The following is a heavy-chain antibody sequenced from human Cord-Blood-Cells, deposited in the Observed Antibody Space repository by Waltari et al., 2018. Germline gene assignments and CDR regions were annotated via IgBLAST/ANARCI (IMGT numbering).Heavy chain of an antibody. V-gene: IGHV1-24*01. CDR1: GYTLTELS. CDR2: FDPEDGET. Sequence: QVQLVRSGAEVKKPGASVKVSCKVSGYTLTELSMHWVRQAPGKGLEWMGGFDPEDGETIYAQKFQGRVTMTEDTSTDTAYMELSSLRSEDTAVYYCATGWSRARVREPPVGYWGQGTLVTVSS. CDR3: ATGWSRARVREPPVGY. D-gene: IGHD1-26*01. J-gene: IGHJ4*02.